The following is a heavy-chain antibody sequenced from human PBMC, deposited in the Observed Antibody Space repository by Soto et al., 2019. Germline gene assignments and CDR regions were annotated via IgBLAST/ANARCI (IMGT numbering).Heavy chain of an antibody. V-gene: IGHV3-30*18. J-gene: IGHJ4*02. CDR2: ISYDGSNK. CDR3: AKDRGYGLDY. D-gene: IGHD5-18*01. CDR1: GFTFSSYG. Sequence: QVQLVESGGGVVQPGRSLRLSCAASGFTFSSYGMHWVRQAPGKGLEWVAVISYDGSNKYYADSVKGRFTISRDNSKNTLYLQMNSLRAEDTAVYYCAKDRGYGLDYRGQGTLVTVSS.